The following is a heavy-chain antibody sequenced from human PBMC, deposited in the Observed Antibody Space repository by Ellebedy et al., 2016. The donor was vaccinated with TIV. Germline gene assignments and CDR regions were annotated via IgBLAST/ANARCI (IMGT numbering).Heavy chain of an antibody. V-gene: IGHV4-59*01. CDR2: IYYSGRT. CDR1: GASLTNYF. D-gene: IGHD3-9*01. Sequence: MPSETLSLTCTVSGASLTNYFWSWIRQPPGKGLECIGYIYYSGRTYYNPSLKSRVTMSVDTSKNQFSLKLSSVTAADTAVYYCARGDEITMFWPEGYYFDYWGQGILVTVSS. CDR3: ARGDEITMFWPEGYYFDY. J-gene: IGHJ4*02.